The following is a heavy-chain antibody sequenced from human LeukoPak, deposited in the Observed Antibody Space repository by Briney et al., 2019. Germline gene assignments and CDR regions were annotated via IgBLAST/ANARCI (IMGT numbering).Heavy chain of an antibody. V-gene: IGHV3-74*01. CDR1: GLTFSRDW. CDR2: ITTDGSST. D-gene: IGHD2-15*01. CDR3: ARTPTCPSCHFDS. J-gene: IGHJ4*02. Sequence: VGSLSLSCAASGLTFSRDWMHWVCDAPREGLVWVSRITTDGSSTTYADSVKGRFTISRDNAKNTLYLQMNRLRAEDTAVYYCARTPTCPSCHFDSWGQGTLVTVSS.